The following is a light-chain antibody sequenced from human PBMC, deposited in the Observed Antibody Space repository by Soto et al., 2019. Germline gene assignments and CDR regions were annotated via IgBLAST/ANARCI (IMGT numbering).Light chain of an antibody. CDR3: QQYDTYGAWT. V-gene: IGKV1-5*03. Sequence: DVQMTQSPSTLSASVGDRVTITCRASQSINSWLAWYQQQPGKAPKLLIYRASSLESGVPSRFSGSASGTEFTLTITSLQPDDFATYYCQQYDTYGAWTYGQGTKVEIK. CDR2: RAS. CDR1: QSINSW. J-gene: IGKJ1*01.